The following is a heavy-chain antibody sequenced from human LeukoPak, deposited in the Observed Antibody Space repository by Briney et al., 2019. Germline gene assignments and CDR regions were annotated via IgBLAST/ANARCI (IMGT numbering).Heavy chain of an antibody. Sequence: NSSETLSLTCAVYGGSFSGYYWSWIRQPPGKGLEWMGEINHSGSTNYNPSLKSRVTISVDTSKNQFSLKLSSVTAADTAVYYCARGRKRGAAAGPVFDYWGQGTLVTVSS. CDR1: GGSFSGYY. J-gene: IGHJ4*02. CDR2: INHSGST. D-gene: IGHD6-13*01. CDR3: ARGRKRGAAAGPVFDY. V-gene: IGHV4-34*01.